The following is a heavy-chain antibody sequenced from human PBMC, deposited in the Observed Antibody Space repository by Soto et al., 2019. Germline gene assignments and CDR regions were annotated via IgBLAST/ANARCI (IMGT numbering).Heavy chain of an antibody. CDR3: ARAGIEYRYAMDV. V-gene: IGHV3-13*05. Sequence: GGSLRLSCTASGFIFSTYDMHWVRQATGKGLEWVSGIGTAGDPYYSGSVKGRFTISRENAKNSLYLQMNSLRAEDTAVYYCARAGIEYRYAMDVWGQGTTVSVSS. CDR1: GFIFSTYD. J-gene: IGHJ6*02. D-gene: IGHD5-12*01. CDR2: IGTAGDP.